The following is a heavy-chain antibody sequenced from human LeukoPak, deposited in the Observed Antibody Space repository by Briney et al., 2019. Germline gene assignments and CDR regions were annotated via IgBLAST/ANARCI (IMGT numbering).Heavy chain of an antibody. CDR3: ARGPPAYDSSGYYFM. D-gene: IGHD3-22*01. J-gene: IGHJ4*02. V-gene: IGHV3-23*01. Sequence: GGSLRLSCAASGFTFSSYAMSWVRQAPGKGLEWVSAISGSGGSTSYADSVKGRFTISRDNAKNTLYLQMNSLRAEDTAVYYCARGPPAYDSSGYYFMWGQGTLVTVSS. CDR1: GFTFSSYA. CDR2: ISGSGGST.